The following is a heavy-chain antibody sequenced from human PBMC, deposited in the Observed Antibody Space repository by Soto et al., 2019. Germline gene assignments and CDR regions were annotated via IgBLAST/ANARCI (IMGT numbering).Heavy chain of an antibody. V-gene: IGHV4-39*01. CDR2: INHSGNT. CDR1: GGSIGTSAYY. Sequence: SETLSLTCAVSGGSIGTSAYYWGWIRQAPGKGLEWIGSINHSGNTYLSPSLKDGVTMSVDTAKNRFSLKLRAATAADTGLYYSSRRAPEGFDPWGQGTLVTVSS. CDR3: SRRAPEGFDP. J-gene: IGHJ5*02.